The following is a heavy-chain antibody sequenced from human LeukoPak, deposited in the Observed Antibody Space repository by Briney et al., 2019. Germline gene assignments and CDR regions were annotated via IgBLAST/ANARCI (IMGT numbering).Heavy chain of an antibody. CDR1: GFTFSYAW. Sequence: GGSLRLSCAASGFTFSYAWMSWVRQAPGKGLEWVGRIKSKTDGGTTDYAAPVKGRFTISRDDSINTLYLQINSLQTEDTAMFYCTTALLFSYDFWSGHNAPGDAFDIWGQGTMVTVSS. J-gene: IGHJ3*02. CDR2: IKSKTDGGTT. D-gene: IGHD3-3*01. CDR3: TTALLFSYDFWSGHNAPGDAFDI. V-gene: IGHV3-15*01.